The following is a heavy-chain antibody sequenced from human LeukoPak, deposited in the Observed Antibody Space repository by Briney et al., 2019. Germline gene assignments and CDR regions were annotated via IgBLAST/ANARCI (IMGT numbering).Heavy chain of an antibody. Sequence: ASVRVSCKVSGYTLTELSMHWVRQAPGKGLEWMGGFDPEDGETIYAQKFQGRVTMTEDTSTDTAYMELSSLRSEDTAVYYCAGVTMVRGVIVSFDYWGQGTLVTVSS. J-gene: IGHJ4*02. CDR1: GYTLTELS. CDR3: AGVTMVRGVIVSFDY. D-gene: IGHD3-10*01. CDR2: FDPEDGET. V-gene: IGHV1-24*01.